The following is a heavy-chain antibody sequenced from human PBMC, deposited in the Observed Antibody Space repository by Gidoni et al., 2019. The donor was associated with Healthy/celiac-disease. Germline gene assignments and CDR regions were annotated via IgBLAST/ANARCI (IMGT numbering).Heavy chain of an antibody. CDR2: IKHSGST. V-gene: IGHV4-34*01. CDR1: GGSFSGDY. CDR3: ARRVVVTAIFNWFDP. D-gene: IGHD2-21*02. J-gene: IGHJ5*02. Sequence: QVQLQQWGAGLLKPSETLSLTCTVYGGSFSGDYWRWIRQPPGKGLEWIGEIKHSGSTNYNPSLKSRVTISVDTSKTQFSLKLSSVTAADTAVYYCARRVVVTAIFNWFDPWGQGTLVTVSS.